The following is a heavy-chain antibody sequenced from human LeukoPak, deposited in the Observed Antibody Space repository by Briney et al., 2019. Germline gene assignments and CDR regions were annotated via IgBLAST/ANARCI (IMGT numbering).Heavy chain of an antibody. D-gene: IGHD3-16*01. J-gene: IGHJ4*02. CDR3: ARVTLGTYYFDY. CDR2: IWYDGSNK. V-gene: IGHV3-33*01. CDR1: GFTFSSYG. Sequence: PGGSLRLSCAASGFTFSSYGMHWVRQAPGKGLEWVAVIWYDGSNKYYADSVKGRFTISRDNAKNSLYLQMNSLRAEDTAVYYCARVTLGTYYFDYWGQGTLVTVSS.